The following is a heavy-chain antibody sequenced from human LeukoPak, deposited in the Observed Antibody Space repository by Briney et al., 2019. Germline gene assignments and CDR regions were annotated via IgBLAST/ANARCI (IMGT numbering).Heavy chain of an antibody. CDR3: ARALGYCSSTSCPAYDMDV. CDR1: GYTFTGYY. CDR2: INPNSGGT. J-gene: IGHJ6*04. V-gene: IGHV1-2*04. Sequence: ASVKVSFKASGYTFTGYYMHWVRQAPGQGLEWMGWINPNSGGTNHAQKFQGWVTMTRDTSISTAYMELSRLRSDDTAVCYCARALGYCSSTSCPAYDMDVWGKGTTVTVSS. D-gene: IGHD2-2*01.